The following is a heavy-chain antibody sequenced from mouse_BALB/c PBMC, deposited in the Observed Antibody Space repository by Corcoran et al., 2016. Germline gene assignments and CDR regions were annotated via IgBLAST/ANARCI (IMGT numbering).Heavy chain of an antibody. J-gene: IGHJ2*01. V-gene: IGHV1S136*01. CDR2: INPYNDGT. D-gene: IGHD1-2*01. Sequence: EVQLQQSGPELVKPGASVKMSCKASGYTFTSYVMHWVKQKPGQGLEWIGYINPYNDGTKYNEKFKGKATLTSDKSSSTAYMELSSLTSEDSAVYYCTGTTASYDFDYWGQGTTLTVSS. CDR1: GYTFTSYV. CDR3: TGTTASYDFDY.